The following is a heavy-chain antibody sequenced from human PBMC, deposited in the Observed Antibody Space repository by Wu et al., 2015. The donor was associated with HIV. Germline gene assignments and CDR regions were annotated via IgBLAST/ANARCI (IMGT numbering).Heavy chain of an antibody. CDR2: MNPNSGNT. CDR3: ARGERAWVLIAAAGTSWFDP. D-gene: IGHD6-13*01. Sequence: QVQLVQSGAEVKKPGASVMVSCKDSGYTFTSHDINWVRQATGQGLEWMGWMNPNSGNTGYAQKFQGRVTMTRNTSISTAYMELSNLRSEDTAVYYCARGERAWVLIAAAGTSWFDPGAREPWSPSPQ. V-gene: IGHV1-8*01. J-gene: IGHJ5*02. CDR1: GYTFTSHD.